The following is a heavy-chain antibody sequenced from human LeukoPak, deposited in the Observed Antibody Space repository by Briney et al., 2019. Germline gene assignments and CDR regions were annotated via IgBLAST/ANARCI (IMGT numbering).Heavy chain of an antibody. D-gene: IGHD3-22*01. J-gene: IGHJ4*02. CDR2: ISTSGAST. CDR3: AIMHPYYDGSGYWVR. CDR1: GFTFSSYA. Sequence: GESLRLSCAASGFTFSSYAMSWVRQAPGKGLEWVSGISTSGASTSNADSVKGRFTISRDNPRNTLYMQMNSLRAEDTALYYCAIMHPYYDGSGYWVRWGQGTLVTVSS. V-gene: IGHV3-23*01.